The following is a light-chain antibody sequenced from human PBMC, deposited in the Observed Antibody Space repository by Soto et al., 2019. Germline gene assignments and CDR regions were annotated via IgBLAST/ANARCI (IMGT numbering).Light chain of an antibody. CDR1: QSVSSSY. J-gene: IGKJ1*01. Sequence: EIVLTQSPGTLSLSPGERATLSCRASQSVSSSYLAWYQQKPGQAPRLLIYGASSRGTGIPDRFSGSGSGTDFTLTISRLEPEDFAVYYCQQYGSSPQGTFGQGTKVEIK. CDR2: GAS. V-gene: IGKV3-20*01. CDR3: QQYGSSPQGT.